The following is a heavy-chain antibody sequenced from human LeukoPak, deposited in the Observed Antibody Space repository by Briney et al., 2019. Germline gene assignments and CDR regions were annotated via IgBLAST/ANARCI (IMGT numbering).Heavy chain of an antibody. CDR1: GGSISSYY. D-gene: IGHD6-19*01. Sequence: KASETLSLTCTVSGGSISSYYWSWIRRPPGEGLEWIGNIYYTGSTNYNPSLKSRVTISVDTSKNQFSLKLSSVTAADTAVYYCARAFSSGWYPYSIGGLWFDYWGQGTLVTVSS. CDR2: IYYTGST. J-gene: IGHJ4*02. CDR3: ARAFSSGWYPYSIGGLWFDY. V-gene: IGHV4-59*01.